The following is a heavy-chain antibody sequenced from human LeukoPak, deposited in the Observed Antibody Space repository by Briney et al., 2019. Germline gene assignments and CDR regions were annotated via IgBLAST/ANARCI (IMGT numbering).Heavy chain of an antibody. CDR3: AREVYYYGSGGPLYFDY. V-gene: IGHV4-4*07. Sequence: PSETLSLTCTVSGGSISSYYWSWIRQPAGKGLEWIGRIYTSGSTNYNPSLKSRVTMSVDTSKNQFSLKLSSVTAADTAVYYCAREVYYYGSGGPLYFDYWGQGTLVTVSS. D-gene: IGHD3-10*01. J-gene: IGHJ4*02. CDR1: GGSISSYY. CDR2: IYTSGST.